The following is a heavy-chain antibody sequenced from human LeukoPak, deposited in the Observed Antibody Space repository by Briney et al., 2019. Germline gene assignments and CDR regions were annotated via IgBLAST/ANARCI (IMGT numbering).Heavy chain of an antibody. CDR2: INHSGST. CDR1: GGSISSYY. CDR3: AGFSITMVRGVMPW. J-gene: IGHJ4*02. D-gene: IGHD3-10*01. V-gene: IGHV4-34*01. Sequence: SETLSLTCTVSGGSISSYYWSWIRQPPGKGLEWIGEINHSGSTNYNPSLKSRVTISVDTSKNQFSLKLSSVTAADTAVYYCAGFSITMVRGVMPWWGQGTLVTVSS.